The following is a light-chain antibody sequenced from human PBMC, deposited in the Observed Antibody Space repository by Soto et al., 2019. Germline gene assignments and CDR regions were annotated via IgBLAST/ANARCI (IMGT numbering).Light chain of an antibody. Sequence: QSVLTQPASVPGSPGQSITISCTGTSDNYVSWYQQHPGKVPKLMIYGVTNRPSGVSDRFSGSKSGNTASLTISGLQTEDEADYYCSSYTNSRTLLFGAGTKVTVL. CDR3: SSYTNSRTLL. J-gene: IGLJ1*01. CDR2: GVT. CDR1: SDNY. V-gene: IGLV2-14*01.